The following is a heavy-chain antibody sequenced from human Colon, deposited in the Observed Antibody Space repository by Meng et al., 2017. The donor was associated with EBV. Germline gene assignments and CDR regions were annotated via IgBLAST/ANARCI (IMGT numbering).Heavy chain of an antibody. CDR3: ARVGAYCGGDCYHPR. CDR2: IYHSGST. Sequence: QVELTDSGPGLVTPSGTLSLTCAVSGGSLSSRNWWSWVRQPPGKGLEWIGEIYHSGSTNYNPSLKSRVTISVDESKNQFSLRLSSVTAADTAVYYCARVGAYCGGDCYHPRWGQGTLVTVSS. J-gene: IGHJ4*02. V-gene: IGHV4-4*02. CDR1: GGSLSSRNW. D-gene: IGHD2-21*02.